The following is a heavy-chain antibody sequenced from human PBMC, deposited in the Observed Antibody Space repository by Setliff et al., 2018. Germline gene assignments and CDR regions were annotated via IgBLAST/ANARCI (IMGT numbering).Heavy chain of an antibody. CDR2: IYTDGTT. V-gene: IGHV4-61*02. CDR3: ARVDFTMIQGVLGL. J-gene: IGHJ1*01. D-gene: IGHD3-10*01. Sequence: PSETLSLTCTVSGASLRSGSNYWGWFRQPAGKGLEWIGRIYTDGTTNYNPSLKSRVSISADTSMNHFSMKLTSVTAADTAVYYCARVDFTMIQGVLGLWGQGTLVTVSS. CDR1: GASLRSGSNY.